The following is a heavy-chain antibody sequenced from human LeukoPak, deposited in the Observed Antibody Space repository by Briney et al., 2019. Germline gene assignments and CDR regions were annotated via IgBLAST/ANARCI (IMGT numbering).Heavy chain of an antibody. CDR1: GGTFSSYA. CDR2: IIPIFGTA. V-gene: IGHV1-69*05. CDR3: ARDGEYYYDSSGYYPGYNWFDP. J-gene: IGHJ5*02. D-gene: IGHD3-22*01. Sequence: SSVKVSCKASGGTFSSYAISWVRQAPGQGLEWMGGIIPIFGTANYAQKFQGRVTITTDESTSTAYMELSSPRSGDTAVYYCARDGEYYYDSSGYYPGYNWFDPWGQGTLVTVSS.